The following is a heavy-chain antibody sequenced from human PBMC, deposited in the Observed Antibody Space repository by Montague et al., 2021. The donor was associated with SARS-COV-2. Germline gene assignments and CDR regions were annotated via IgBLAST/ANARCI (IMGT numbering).Heavy chain of an antibody. V-gene: IGHV4-39*07. CDR2: IYYSGST. CDR3: ARAHITMIVVVDAFDI. J-gene: IGHJ3*02. CDR1: GGSISSSSYY. Sequence: SETLSLTCTVSGGSISSSSYYWGWIRQPPGKGLEWIGSIYYSGSTYYXXXLKSRVTISVDTSKNQFSLKLSSVTAADTAVYYCARAHITMIVVVDAFDIWGQGTMVTVSS. D-gene: IGHD3-22*01.